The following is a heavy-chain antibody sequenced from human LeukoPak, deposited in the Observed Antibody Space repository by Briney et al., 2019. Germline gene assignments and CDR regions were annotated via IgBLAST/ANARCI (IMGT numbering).Heavy chain of an antibody. CDR1: GFTFSSYW. D-gene: IGHD2-2*01. Sequence: GGSLRHSCAASGFTFSSYWMHWVRQDPGKGLVWVSRINYDETTTTYADSVKGRFTISRDNAKNTLYLQMNSLRAEDTAVYYCVRSHQGGFDYWGQGTLVTVSS. V-gene: IGHV3-74*01. CDR3: VRSHQGGFDY. J-gene: IGHJ4*02. CDR2: INYDETTT.